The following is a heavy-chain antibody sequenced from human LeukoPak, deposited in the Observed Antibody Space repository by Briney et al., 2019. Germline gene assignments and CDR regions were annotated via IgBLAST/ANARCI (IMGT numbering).Heavy chain of an antibody. J-gene: IGHJ1*01. Sequence: GESLRLSCAASGFTFSAYWMTWVRQAPGKGLEWLANINEGANVKFYVDSVKGRFIISRDNTKNSLYLQMNSLRAEDTAVYYCARDDLWFGELSAEYFHHWGQGTLVTVSS. CDR1: GFTFSAYW. CDR2: INEGANVK. CDR3: ARDDLWFGELSAEYFHH. D-gene: IGHD3-10*01. V-gene: IGHV3-7*01.